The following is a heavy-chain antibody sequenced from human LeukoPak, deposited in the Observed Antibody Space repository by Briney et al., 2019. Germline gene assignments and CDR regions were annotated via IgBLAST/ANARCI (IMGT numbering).Heavy chain of an antibody. V-gene: IGHV3-23*01. Sequence: GGSLRLSCAASGFTFSSYVMRWVRQTPGKGLEWVSSISSSGRNTYYADSVKGRFTISRDNSDNTLYLQVSSLGAEDTAVYYCAKRDRPCSGDCSAPYYFDYWGQGTLVTVSS. D-gene: IGHD2-21*02. CDR2: ISSSGRNT. J-gene: IGHJ4*02. CDR3: AKRDRPCSGDCSAPYYFDY. CDR1: GFTFSSYV.